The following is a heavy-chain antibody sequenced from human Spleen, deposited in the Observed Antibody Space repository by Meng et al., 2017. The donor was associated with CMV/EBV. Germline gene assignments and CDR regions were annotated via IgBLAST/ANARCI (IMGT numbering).Heavy chain of an antibody. CDR1: GGTFSSYA. V-gene: IGHV1-69*05. CDR3: AGGNSGTYYRFDY. D-gene: IGHD1-26*01. CDR2: IILIFGSP. Sequence: SVKVSCKASGGTFSSYAISWVRQAPGPGLEWIGGIILIFGSPSYAQKFQGRVTITTDESTSTASMELSSLRSEDTAVYYCAGGNSGTYYRFDYWGQGTLVTVSS. J-gene: IGHJ4*02.